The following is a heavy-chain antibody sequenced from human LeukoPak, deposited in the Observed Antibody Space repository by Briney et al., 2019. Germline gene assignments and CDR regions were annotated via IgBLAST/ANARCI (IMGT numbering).Heavy chain of an antibody. CDR3: ARDGYNSLDY. CDR2: ISSSSSYI. Sequence: PGGSQRLSCAASGFTFSSYSMNWVRQAPGKGLEWDASISSSSSYIYYADSVKGRFTISRDNAKNTLYLQMNSLRAEDTAVYYCARDGYNSLDYWGQGTLVTVSS. J-gene: IGHJ4*02. V-gene: IGHV3-21*01. D-gene: IGHD5-24*01. CDR1: GFTFSSYS.